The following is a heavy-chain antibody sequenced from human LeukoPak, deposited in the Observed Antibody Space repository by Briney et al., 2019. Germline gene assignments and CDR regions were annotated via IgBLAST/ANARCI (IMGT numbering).Heavy chain of an antibody. Sequence: PGGSLRLSCAASGFTFSSYSMNWVRQAPGKGLEWVSSISSSSSYIYYADSVKGRFTISRDNAKNSLYLQMNSLRAEDTAVYYCARGVGYGYGEHDYWGQGTLVIVSS. CDR1: GFTFSSYS. V-gene: IGHV3-21*01. CDR2: ISSSSSYI. CDR3: ARGVGYGYGEHDY. J-gene: IGHJ4*02. D-gene: IGHD5-18*01.